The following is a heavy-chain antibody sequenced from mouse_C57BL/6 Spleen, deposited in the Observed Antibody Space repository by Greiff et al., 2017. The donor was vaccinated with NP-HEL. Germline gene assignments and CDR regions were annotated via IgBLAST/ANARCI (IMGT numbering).Heavy chain of an antibody. CDR3: ARVYYSNYDYAMDY. CDR1: GFTFSDYG. CDR2: VSSGSSTI. J-gene: IGHJ4*01. Sequence: EVQLVESGGGLVKPGGSLKLSCAASGFTFSDYGMHWVRQAPEKGLEWVAYVSSGSSTIYYADTVKGRFTISRDNAKNTLFLQMTSLRSEDTAMYYCARVYYSNYDYAMDYWGQGTSVTVSS. D-gene: IGHD2-5*01. V-gene: IGHV5-17*01.